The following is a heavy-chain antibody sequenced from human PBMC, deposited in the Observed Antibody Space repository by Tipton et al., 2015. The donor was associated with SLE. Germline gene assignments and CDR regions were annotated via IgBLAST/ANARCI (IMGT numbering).Heavy chain of an antibody. CDR3: ARGAKERITLVRVRPYYFDY. Sequence: TLSLTCTVSGGSISSHYWSWIRQPPGKGLEWIGYIYTSGSTNYNPSLKSRVTISVDTSKNQFSLKLTSVTAADTAVYYCARGAKERITLVRVRPYYFDYWGQGSLVTVSS. V-gene: IGHV4-4*08. CDR1: GGSISSHY. D-gene: IGHD3-10*01. J-gene: IGHJ4*01. CDR2: IYTSGST.